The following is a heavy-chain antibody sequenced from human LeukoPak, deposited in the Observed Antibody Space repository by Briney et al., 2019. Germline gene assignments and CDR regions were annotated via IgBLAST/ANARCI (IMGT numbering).Heavy chain of an antibody. J-gene: IGHJ6*03. CDR1: GGTFSSYA. V-gene: IGHV1-69*05. CDR3: ARGEQNYYYYYMDV. CDR2: ITPIFGTA. Sequence: SVKVSCKASGGTFSSYAISWVRQAPGQGLEWMGGITPIFGTANYAQKFQGRVTITTDESTSTAYMELSSLRSEDTAVYYCARGEQNYYYYYMDVWGKGTTVTVSS.